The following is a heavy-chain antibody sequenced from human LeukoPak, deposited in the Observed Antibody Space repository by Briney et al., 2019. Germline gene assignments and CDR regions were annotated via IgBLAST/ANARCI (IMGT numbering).Heavy chain of an antibody. CDR1: GYTFTSYG. V-gene: IGHV1-18*01. J-gene: IGHJ4*02. CDR2: ISAHNGNT. Sequence: GASVKVSCKASGYTFTSYGISWVRQAPGQGLEWMGWISAHNGNTNYAQKLQGRVTMTTDTSTSTAYMELRSLRSDDTAVYYCAREAFLSSYDSSGYYYWDYWGQGTLVTVSS. CDR3: AREAFLSSYDSSGYYYWDY. D-gene: IGHD3-22*01.